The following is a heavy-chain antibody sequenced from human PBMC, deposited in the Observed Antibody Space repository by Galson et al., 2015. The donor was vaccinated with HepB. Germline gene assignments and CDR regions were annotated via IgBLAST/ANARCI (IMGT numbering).Heavy chain of an antibody. V-gene: IGHV2-5*02. CDR2: IFWDDDK. D-gene: IGHD6-13*01. CDR1: GFSLSTSGVA. CDR3: AHRKSGSTSFDY. J-gene: IGHJ4*02. Sequence: PALVKPTQTLALTCTFSGFSLSTSGVAVGWIRQPPGKALEWLALIFWDDDKKYSSSLRSRLSITKDTSKNQVVLIVTSVDTMDTATYYWAHRKSGSTSFDYWGQGTLVTVSS.